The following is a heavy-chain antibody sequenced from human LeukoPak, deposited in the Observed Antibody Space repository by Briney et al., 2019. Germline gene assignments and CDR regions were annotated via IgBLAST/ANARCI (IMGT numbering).Heavy chain of an antibody. J-gene: IGHJ4*02. Sequence: HSGGSLRLSCAASGFTFSSYSMNWVRQAPGKGLEWVSYISSSSSTIYYADSVKGRFAISRDNAKNSLYLQMNSLRAEDTAVYYCARRGVLDYWGQGTLVTVSS. CDR1: GFTFSSYS. D-gene: IGHD3-10*01. CDR3: ARRGVLDY. CDR2: ISSSSSTI. V-gene: IGHV3-48*04.